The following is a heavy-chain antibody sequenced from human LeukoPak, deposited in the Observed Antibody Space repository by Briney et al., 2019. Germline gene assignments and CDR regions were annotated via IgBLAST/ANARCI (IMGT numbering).Heavy chain of an antibody. CDR1: GFTFSSYG. CDR3: AKGSGWEASYFYYYMDV. Sequence: GGTLRLSCAASGFTFSSYGMSWVRQAPGKGLEWVSAIGGSGGSTYYADSVKGRFTISRDNSKNTLYLQMNSLRAEDTAVYFCAKGSGWEASYFYYYMDVWGKGTTVTISS. CDR2: IGGSGGST. D-gene: IGHD1-26*01. J-gene: IGHJ6*03. V-gene: IGHV3-23*01.